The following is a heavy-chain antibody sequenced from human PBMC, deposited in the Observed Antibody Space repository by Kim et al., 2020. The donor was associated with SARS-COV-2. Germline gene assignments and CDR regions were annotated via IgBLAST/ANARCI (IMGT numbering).Heavy chain of an antibody. V-gene: IGHV4-59*01. CDR2: IYYSGST. D-gene: IGHD5-12*01. CDR3: ARDRGMATPYYFDY. CDR1: GGSISSYY. J-gene: IGHJ4*02. Sequence: SETLSLTCTVSGGSISSYYWSWIRQPPGKGLEWIGYIYYSGSTNYNPSLKSRVTISVDTSKNQFSLKLSSVTAADTAVYYCARDRGMATPYYFDYWGQGTLVTVSS.